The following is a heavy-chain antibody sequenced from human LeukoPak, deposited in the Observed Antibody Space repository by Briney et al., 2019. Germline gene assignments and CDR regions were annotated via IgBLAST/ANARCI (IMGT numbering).Heavy chain of an antibody. D-gene: IGHD4-17*01. CDR3: ARVHYGGWFDP. Sequence: GGSLRLSCTASGFPFRSYSMNWVRQAPGKGLEWVSSISSSSSYIYYADSVKGRFTISRDNAKNSLYLQMNSLRAEDTAVYYCARVHYGGWFDPWGQGTLVTVSS. CDR1: GFPFRSYS. V-gene: IGHV3-21*01. J-gene: IGHJ5*02. CDR2: ISSSSSYI.